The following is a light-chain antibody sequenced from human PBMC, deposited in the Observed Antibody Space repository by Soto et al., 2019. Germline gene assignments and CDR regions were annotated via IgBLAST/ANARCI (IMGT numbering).Light chain of an antibody. J-gene: IGLJ3*02. V-gene: IGLV1-40*01. Sequence: QSVLRHPRSVSWAPGQRVTLSCTGNSSNLGAGYDVHWYQQLPGAAPKLVIFGNRNRPSGVPERFSGSKSGTSASLAITGLQAEDEADYYCQAYDYSSTDPVFGGGTKITV. CDR3: QAYDYSSTDPV. CDR2: GNR. CDR1: SSNLGAGYD.